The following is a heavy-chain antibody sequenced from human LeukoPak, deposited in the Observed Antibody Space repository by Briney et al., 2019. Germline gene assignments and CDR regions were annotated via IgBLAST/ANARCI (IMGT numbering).Heavy chain of an antibody. CDR3: ARDRYYDSSGYLAY. Sequence: SVKVSCKASGGTFSSYAISWVRQAPGQGLEWMGGIIPIFGTANYAQKFQGRVTITADESTSTAYMELSSLRSEDTAVYYCARDRYYDSSGYLAYWGQGTLVTVSS. D-gene: IGHD3-22*01. V-gene: IGHV1-69*13. CDR1: GGTFSSYA. J-gene: IGHJ4*02. CDR2: IIPIFGTA.